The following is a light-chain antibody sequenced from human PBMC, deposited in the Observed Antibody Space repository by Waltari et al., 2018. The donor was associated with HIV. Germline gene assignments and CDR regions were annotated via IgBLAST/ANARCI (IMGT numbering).Light chain of an antibody. V-gene: IGLV1-51*01. J-gene: IGLJ3*02. CDR2: DNN. CDR3: ATWDSSLNAWV. CDR1: GSNIANNY. Sequence: QPVLTQPPSLSAPSGQKVTISCSGSGSNIANNYVSWYQQFPGAAPKHLIYDNNKRPSGSPDRFSGSKSGTSATLRITAVQAGDEAAYYFATWDSSLNAWVFGGGTRLAVL.